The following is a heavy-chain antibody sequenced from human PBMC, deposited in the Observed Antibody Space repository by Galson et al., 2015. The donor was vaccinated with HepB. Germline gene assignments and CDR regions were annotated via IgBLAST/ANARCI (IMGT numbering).Heavy chain of an antibody. CDR3: ARGGGEKYSSSWYTFDY. D-gene: IGHD6-13*01. CDR1: GGTFSSYA. Sequence: SVKVSCKASGGTFSSYAISWVRQAPGQGLEWMGGIIPIFGTANYAQKFQGRVTITADESTSTAYMELSSLRSEDTAVYYCARGGGEKYSSSWYTFDYWGQGTLVTVSS. CDR2: IIPIFGTA. J-gene: IGHJ4*02. V-gene: IGHV1-69*13.